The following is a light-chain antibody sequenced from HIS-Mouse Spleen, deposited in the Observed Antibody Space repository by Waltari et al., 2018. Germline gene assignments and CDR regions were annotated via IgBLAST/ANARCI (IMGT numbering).Light chain of an antibody. V-gene: IGLV1-40*01. J-gene: IGLJ2*01. CDR3: QSYDSSLSVV. Sequence: QSVLTQPPSVPGAPGQRVTSSCTGISSNIGAGYHVHGYQQLPGTAPKLLIYGTSNRPSGVPDRFSGSKSGTSASLAITGLQAEDEADYYCQSYDSSLSVVFGGGTKLTVL. CDR2: GTS. CDR1: SSNIGAGYH.